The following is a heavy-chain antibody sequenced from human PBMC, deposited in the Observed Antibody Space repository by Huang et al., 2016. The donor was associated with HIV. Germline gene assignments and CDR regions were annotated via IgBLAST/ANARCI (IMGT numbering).Heavy chain of an antibody. Sequence: VESGGRLVQPGGSIRLSCVGSTFTFGAYWMSWVRQSPGNGLEWVANIKQDESEKYYVESVKGRFNSSRDNAKKVLFLEMNNVRVEDTATYYCATKTAAMDIWGQGTTVTVS. CDR1: TFTFGAYW. J-gene: IGHJ6*02. V-gene: IGHV3-7*01. CDR2: IKQDESEK. D-gene: IGHD1-7*01. CDR3: ATKTAAMDI.